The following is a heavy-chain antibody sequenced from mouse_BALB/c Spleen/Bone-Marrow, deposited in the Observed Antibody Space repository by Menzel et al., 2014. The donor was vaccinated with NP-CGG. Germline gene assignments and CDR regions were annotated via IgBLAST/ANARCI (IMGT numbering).Heavy chain of an antibody. V-gene: IGHV10-1*02. CDR3: VRYYGSSYYYAMDY. CDR2: IRSKSNNYAT. CDR1: GFTFNTYA. D-gene: IGHD1-1*01. J-gene: IGHJ4*01. Sequence: EVNVVESGGGLVQPKGSLKLSCAASGFTFNTYAMNWVRQAPGKGSEWVARIRSKSNNYATYYADSVKDRFTISRDDSQSMLYLQMNNLKTEDTAMYYCVRYYGSSYYYAMDYWGQGTSVTVSS.